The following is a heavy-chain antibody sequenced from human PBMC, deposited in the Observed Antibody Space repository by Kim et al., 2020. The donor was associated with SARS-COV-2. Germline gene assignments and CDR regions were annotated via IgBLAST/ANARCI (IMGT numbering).Heavy chain of an antibody. J-gene: IGHJ4*02. CDR3: ARGTWYYDSSGYPTVDY. V-gene: IGHV3-48*03. D-gene: IGHD3-22*01. CDR1: GFTFSSYE. Sequence: GGSLRLSCAASGFTFSSYEMNWVRQAPGKGLEWVSYISSSGSTIYYADSVKGRFTISRDNAKNSLYLQMNSLRAEDTAVYYCARGTWYYDSSGYPTVDYWGQGTLVTVSS. CDR2: ISSSGSTI.